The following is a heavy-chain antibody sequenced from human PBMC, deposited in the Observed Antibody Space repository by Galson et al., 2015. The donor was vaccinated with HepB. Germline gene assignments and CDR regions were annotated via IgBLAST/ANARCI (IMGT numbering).Heavy chain of an antibody. J-gene: IGHJ4*02. CDR1: GFTFSSRW. D-gene: IGHD5-12*01. V-gene: IGHV3-7*03. Sequence: SLRLSCAASGFTFSSRWMTWVRQAPGKGLEWVANIKQDGKEKYYVDSVKGRFTISRDNANNSLYLQMSSLRAEDTGVYYCVRDLGATRYYFDYWGQGTMVTVSS. CDR2: IKQDGKEK. CDR3: VRDLGATRYYFDY.